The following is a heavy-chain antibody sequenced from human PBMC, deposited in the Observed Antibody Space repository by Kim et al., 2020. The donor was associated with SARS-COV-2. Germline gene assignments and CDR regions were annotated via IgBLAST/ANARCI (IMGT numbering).Heavy chain of an antibody. V-gene: IGHV1-2*05. Sequence: ASVKVSCKASGYTFTGYYMHWVRQAPGQGLEWMGRINPNSGGTNYAQKFQGRVTMTRDTSISTAYMELSRLRSDDTVVYYCARGPEVLWFGEPTSGVNFDYWGQGTLVTVSS. D-gene: IGHD3-10*01. J-gene: IGHJ4*02. CDR3: ARGPEVLWFGEPTSGVNFDY. CDR1: GYTFTGYY. CDR2: INPNSGGT.